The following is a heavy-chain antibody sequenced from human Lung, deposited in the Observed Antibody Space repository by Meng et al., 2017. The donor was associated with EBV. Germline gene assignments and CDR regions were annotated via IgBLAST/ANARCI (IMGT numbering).Heavy chain of an antibody. CDR1: GYTFTTYG. V-gene: IGHV1-18*01. J-gene: IGHJ4*02. D-gene: IGHD2-21*02. CDR2: ISTYNGKT. Sequence: QVEGVQYGAEVKKPGASVEVSCKASGYTFTTYGITWVRQAPGQGLEWMGWISTYNGKTDYAQKLQGRVTMTTDTSTSTAYMELRSLKSDDTAVYYCARLVYCGGACYSALDYWGQGTLVTVSS. CDR3: ARLVYCGGACYSALDY.